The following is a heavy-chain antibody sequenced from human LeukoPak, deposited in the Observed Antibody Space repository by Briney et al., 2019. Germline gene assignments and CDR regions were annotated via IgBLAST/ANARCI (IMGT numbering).Heavy chain of an antibody. CDR3: ARGIDY. V-gene: IGHV3-53*01. CDR1: GFTVSSYY. J-gene: IGHJ4*02. CDR2: INTGGGR. Sequence: GGSLRLSCAASGFTVSSYYMNWVRQAPGKELEWVSVINTGGGRYYADSVRGRFTISRDTSKNMVFLQMNSLRVEDTAVYYCARGIDYWGRGTLVTVSS.